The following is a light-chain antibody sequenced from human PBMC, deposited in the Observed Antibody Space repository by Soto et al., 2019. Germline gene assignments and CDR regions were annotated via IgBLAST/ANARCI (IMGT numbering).Light chain of an antibody. CDR1: QSVSSN. Sequence: EVVMTQCPATLSVSPGERATVSCRASQSVSSNLAWYQQKPGQAPRLLIYGASTRATGIPARFSGSGSGTEFTLTISSLQSEDFAVYYCQQYSNWPSWTFGQGSK. CDR2: GAS. CDR3: QQYSNWPSWT. V-gene: IGKV3-15*01. J-gene: IGKJ1*01.